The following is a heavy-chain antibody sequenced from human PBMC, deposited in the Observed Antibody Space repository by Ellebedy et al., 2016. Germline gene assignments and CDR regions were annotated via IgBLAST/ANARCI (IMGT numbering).Heavy chain of an antibody. Sequence: GGSLRLXXAASGFTFSSSAMTWVRQAPGKGLEWVSSISDNGGSTFYADSVKGRFTISRDNSKNTLYLQVNSLRAEDTAVYYCALIAGITDRNDVFDMWGQGTMVTVSS. CDR2: ISDNGGST. CDR3: ALIAGITDRNDVFDM. J-gene: IGHJ3*02. D-gene: IGHD1-7*01. V-gene: IGHV3-23*01. CDR1: GFTFSSSA.